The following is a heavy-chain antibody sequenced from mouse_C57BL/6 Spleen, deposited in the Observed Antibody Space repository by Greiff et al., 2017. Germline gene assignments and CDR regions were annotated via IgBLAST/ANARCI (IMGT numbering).Heavy chain of an antibody. D-gene: IGHD2-3*01. CDR3: TGGDGYY. CDR1: GFTFSNYW. V-gene: IGHV6-3*01. CDR2: IRLKSDNYAT. J-gene: IGHJ2*01. Sequence: VQLKESGGGLVQPGGSMKLSCVASGFTFSNYWMNWVRQSPEKGLEWVAQIRLKSDNYATHYAVSVKGRFTISRDYSKSSVYLQMNNLRAEDTGIYYCTGGDGYYWGQGTTLTVSS.